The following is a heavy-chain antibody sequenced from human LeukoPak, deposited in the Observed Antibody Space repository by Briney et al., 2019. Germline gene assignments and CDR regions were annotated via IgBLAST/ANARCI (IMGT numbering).Heavy chain of an antibody. CDR3: AIDFWSGYSDY. D-gene: IGHD3-3*01. V-gene: IGHV3-30*02. Sequence: GGSQRLSCAASGFTFGAHGMHWVCQAPGKGLEWVAYIRYDGNNQQYADSVKGRFTISRDNSKNMLYLQMNSLRVEDTAVYYCAIDFWSGYSDYWGEGTLVTVSS. CDR2: IRYDGNNQ. J-gene: IGHJ4*02. CDR1: GFTFGAHG.